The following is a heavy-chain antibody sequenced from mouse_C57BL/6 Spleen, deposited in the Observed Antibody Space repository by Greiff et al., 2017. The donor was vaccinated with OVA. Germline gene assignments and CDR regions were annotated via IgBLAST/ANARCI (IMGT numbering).Heavy chain of an antibody. CDR3: ARTAQDAMDY. CDR2: IDPSDSYT. J-gene: IGHJ4*01. Sequence: QVQLKQPGAELVRPGTSVKLSCKASGYTFTSYWMHWVKQRPGQGLEWIGVIDPSDSYTNYNQKFKGKATLTVDTSSSTAYMQLSSLTSEDSAVYYCARTAQDAMDYWGQGTSVTVSS. CDR1: GYTFTSYW. D-gene: IGHD3-2*02. V-gene: IGHV1-59*01.